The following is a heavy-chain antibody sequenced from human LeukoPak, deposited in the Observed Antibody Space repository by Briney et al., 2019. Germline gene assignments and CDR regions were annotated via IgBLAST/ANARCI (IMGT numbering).Heavy chain of an antibody. V-gene: IGHV4-4*07. CDR3: ARETASQRRAFDI. CDR2: IYSSGST. D-gene: IGHD5-18*01. Sequence: PSETLSLTCTVSGGSISSYYWSWIRQPAGKGLEWIRRIYSSGSTNYNPSLKSRLTMSVDTSKNQFSLKLTSVTAADTATYYCARETASQRRAFDIWGQGTMVTVSS. J-gene: IGHJ3*02. CDR1: GGSISSYY.